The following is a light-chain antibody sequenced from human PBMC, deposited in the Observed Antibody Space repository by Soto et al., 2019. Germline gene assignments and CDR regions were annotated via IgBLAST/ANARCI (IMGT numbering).Light chain of an antibody. J-gene: IGLJ3*02. CDR2: EVT. CDR1: SSYVGGYNY. V-gene: IGLV2-8*01. CDR3: SSYAASNNFYFV. Sequence: QSALTQPPSASGSPGQSVTISCTGTSSYVGGYNYVSWYQQYPGRAPKLMIYEVTKWPSGVPDRFSGSKSGNTASLTVSGLQAEDEADYYCSSYAASNNFYFVFGGGTKVTVL.